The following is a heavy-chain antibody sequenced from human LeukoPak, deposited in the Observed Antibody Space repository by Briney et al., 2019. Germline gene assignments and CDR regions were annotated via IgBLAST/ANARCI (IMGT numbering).Heavy chain of an antibody. Sequence: ASVKVSCKASGYPFSNHGITWVRQAPGQGLEWMGWINPNSGGTNYAQKFQGWVTMTRDTSISTAYMELSRLRSDDTAVYYCARDGITDDAFDIWGQGTMVTVSS. V-gene: IGHV1-2*04. CDR1: GYPFSNHG. J-gene: IGHJ3*02. CDR2: INPNSGGT. CDR3: ARDGITDDAFDI. D-gene: IGHD3-10*01.